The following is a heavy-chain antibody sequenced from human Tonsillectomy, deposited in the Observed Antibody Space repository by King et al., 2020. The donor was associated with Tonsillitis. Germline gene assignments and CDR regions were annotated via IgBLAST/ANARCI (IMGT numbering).Heavy chain of an antibody. J-gene: IGHJ4*02. CDR2: ISWDGSST. D-gene: IGHD3-16*01. CDR3: AKDVVRDYIWGGYPDY. V-gene: IGHV3-43*01. CDR1: GFTFDDYT. Sequence: QLVQSGGVVVQPGGSLRLSCAASGFTFDDYTMHWVRHAPGKGLEWVSLISWDGSSTYYADSVKGRFTISRDNSKNSLYLQMNSLRTEDTALYYCAKDVVRDYIWGGYPDYWGQGTLVTVSS.